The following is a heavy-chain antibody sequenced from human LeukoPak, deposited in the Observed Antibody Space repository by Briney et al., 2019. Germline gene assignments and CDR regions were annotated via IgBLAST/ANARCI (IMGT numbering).Heavy chain of an antibody. CDR1: GGSISSGGYY. V-gene: IGHV4-31*03. J-gene: IGHJ6*04. D-gene: IGHD2-2*01. Sequence: PSQTLSLTCTVSGGSISSGGYYWSWIRQHPGKGLEWIGYIYYSGSTYYNPSLKSRVTISVDTSKNQFSLKLSSVTAADTAVYYCARVPIVVVPAAIGVVYYYYGMDVWGEGTTVTVSS. CDR2: IYYSGST. CDR3: ARVPIVVVPAAIGVVYYYYGMDV.